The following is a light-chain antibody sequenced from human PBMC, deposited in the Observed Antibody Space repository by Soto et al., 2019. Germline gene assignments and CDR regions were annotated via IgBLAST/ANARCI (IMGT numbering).Light chain of an antibody. CDR1: SSDVGGYNY. V-gene: IGLV2-14*03. J-gene: IGLJ2*01. Sequence: QSALTQPASVSGSPGQSITISCTGTSSDVGGYNYVSWYQQHPGKAPKLMIYDVSNRPSGVSNRFSGSRSGSTASLTISGLQAEDEAHYYCSSYTGSTTLVVFGGGTK. CDR2: DVS. CDR3: SSYTGSTTLVV.